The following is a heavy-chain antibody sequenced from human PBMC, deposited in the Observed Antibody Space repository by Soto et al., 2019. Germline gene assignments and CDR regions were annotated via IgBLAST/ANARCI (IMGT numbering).Heavy chain of an antibody. CDR2: TYYGSQWYN. D-gene: IGHD6-19*01. CDR3: AKAWLSGVAAVFGMDV. Sequence: SQTLSLTCAISGASVSTNTAAWNWIRQSPTRGLEWLGRTYYGSQWYNDYAVSVKSRIAITPDTSKNQFSLHLNSVTPEDAAVYYCAKAWLSGVAAVFGMDVWGQGTTVTVSS. V-gene: IGHV6-1*01. CDR1: GASVSTNTAA. J-gene: IGHJ6*02.